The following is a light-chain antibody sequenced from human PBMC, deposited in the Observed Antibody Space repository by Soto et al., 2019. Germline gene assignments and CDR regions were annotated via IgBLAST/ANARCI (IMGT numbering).Light chain of an antibody. CDR2: KAS. CDR3: QQYNTYPLT. J-gene: IGKJ4*01. Sequence: DIQMTQSPSTLYASEVDRVTITYRASQSISTWLAWYQQKAGKAPKLLIYKASSLEGGVPSRFSGSGSGTEFNITISSLQPDDFATYYGQQYNTYPLTFGGGTTVDIK. CDR1: QSISTW. V-gene: IGKV1-5*03.